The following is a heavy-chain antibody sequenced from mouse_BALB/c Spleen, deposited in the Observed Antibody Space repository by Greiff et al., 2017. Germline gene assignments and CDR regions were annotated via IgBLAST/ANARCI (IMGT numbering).Heavy chain of an antibody. D-gene: IGHD1-1*01. Sequence: EVQLQQSGAELVRPGALVKLSCKASGFNIKDYYMHWVKQRPEQGLEWIGWIDPENGNTIYDPKFQGKASITADTSSNTAYLQLSSLTSEDTAVYYCARGDYYGSSYFDYWGQGTTLTVSS. V-gene: IGHV14-1*02. CDR2: IDPENGNT. CDR1: GFNIKDYY. J-gene: IGHJ2*01. CDR3: ARGDYYGSSYFDY.